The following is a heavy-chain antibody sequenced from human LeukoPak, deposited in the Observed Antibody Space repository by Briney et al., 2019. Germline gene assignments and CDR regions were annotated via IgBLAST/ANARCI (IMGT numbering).Heavy chain of an antibody. CDR1: GGSMSSYS. V-gene: IGHV4-59*01. Sequence: SETLSLTCTVSGGSMSSYSWTWIRQPPGKGLEWIANIYYSGSTNYNPSLKSRVAISIDTSKNQVSLKLSSVTAADTAVYYCARGTVSMYYMDVWGKGTTVTISS. J-gene: IGHJ6*03. CDR3: ARGTVSMYYMDV. D-gene: IGHD5/OR15-5a*01. CDR2: IYYSGST.